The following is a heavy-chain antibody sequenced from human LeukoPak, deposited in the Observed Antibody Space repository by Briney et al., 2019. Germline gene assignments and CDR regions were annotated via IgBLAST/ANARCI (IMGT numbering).Heavy chain of an antibody. J-gene: IGHJ4*02. CDR3: TRGGNRFGGFYFDY. CDR2: IHHSGSS. D-gene: IGHD3-10*01. Sequence: SQTLSLTCTVSADSLSSGGHYWAWIRQLPGKGLESIGFIHHSGSSRHNPSLKDRVAISVDASRKQFALRLSSVTAADTAIYYCTRGGNRFGGFYFDYWGQGIQVIVSS. V-gene: IGHV4-31*03. CDR1: ADSLSSGGHY.